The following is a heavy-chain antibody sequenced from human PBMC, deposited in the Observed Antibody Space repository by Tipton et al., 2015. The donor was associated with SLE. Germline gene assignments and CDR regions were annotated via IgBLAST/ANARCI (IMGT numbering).Heavy chain of an antibody. J-gene: IGHJ4*02. D-gene: IGHD3-10*01. CDR3: ARARRGGSGSYTLFDY. CDR1: GYTFTSYG. V-gene: IGHV1-18*01. CDR2: ISAYNGNT. Sequence: QSGAEVKRPGASVKVSCKASGYTFTSYGISWVRQAPGQGLEWMGWISAYNGNTNYAQKLQGRVTMTTDTSTSTAYMELRSLRSDDTAVYYCARARRGGSGSYTLFDYWGQGTLVTVSS.